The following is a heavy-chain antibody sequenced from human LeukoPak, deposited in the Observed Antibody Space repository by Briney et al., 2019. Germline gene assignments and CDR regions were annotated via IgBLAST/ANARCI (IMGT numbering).Heavy chain of an antibody. CDR1: GYIFTNYA. CDR2: INAGNGNT. D-gene: IGHD3-22*01. Sequence: VASVKVSCKASGYIFTNYAMHWVRQAPGQRLEWMGWINAGNGNTKYSQKFQGRVTITRDTSASTAYMELSSLRSEDTAVYYCARERDSSGYYESDYWGQGTLVTVSS. V-gene: IGHV1-3*01. CDR3: ARERDSSGYYESDY. J-gene: IGHJ4*02.